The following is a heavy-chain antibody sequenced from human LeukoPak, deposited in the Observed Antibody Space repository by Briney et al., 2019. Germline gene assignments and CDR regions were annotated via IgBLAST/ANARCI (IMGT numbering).Heavy chain of an antibody. CDR2: IRNKANSYTT. CDR1: GFTFSDHF. D-gene: IGHD1-14*01. J-gene: IGHJ4*02. V-gene: IGHV3-72*01. Sequence: PGGSLRLSCAASGFTFSDHFMDWVRQSPGKGLEWVGRIRNKANSYTTEYAASVKGRFTISRDDSKNSLYLQMNSLKTEDTAVYYCASRSGSLDYWGQGTLVTVSS. CDR3: ASRSGSLDY.